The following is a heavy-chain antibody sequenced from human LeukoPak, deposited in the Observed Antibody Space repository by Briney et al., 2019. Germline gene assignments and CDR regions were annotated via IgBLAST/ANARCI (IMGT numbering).Heavy chain of an antibody. CDR2: INHSGST. D-gene: IGHD5-12*01. J-gene: IGHJ5*02. CDR1: GGSFSGYY. CDR3: AAGGGGYDLTGFDP. V-gene: IGHV4-34*01. Sequence: SETLSLTCAVYGGSFSGYYWSWIRQPPGKGLEWIGEINHSGSTNYNSSLKSRVTISVDTSKNQFSLKLSSVTAADTAVYYCAAGGGGYDLTGFDPWGQGTLVTVSS.